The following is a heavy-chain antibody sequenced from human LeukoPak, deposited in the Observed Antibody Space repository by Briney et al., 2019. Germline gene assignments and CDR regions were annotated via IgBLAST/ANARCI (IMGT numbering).Heavy chain of an antibody. V-gene: IGHV4-39*01. CDR2: IYDSGST. CDR3: ASLYYYGSGSYYNPPYYGMDV. CDR1: GGSISSSSYY. D-gene: IGHD3-10*01. Sequence: SETLSLTCTVSGGSISSSSYYWGWIRQPPGKGLEWIGSIYDSGSTYYNPSLKSRVTISVDTSKNQFSLKLSSVTAADTAVYYCASLYYYGSGSYYNPPYYGMDVWGQGTTVTVSS. J-gene: IGHJ6*02.